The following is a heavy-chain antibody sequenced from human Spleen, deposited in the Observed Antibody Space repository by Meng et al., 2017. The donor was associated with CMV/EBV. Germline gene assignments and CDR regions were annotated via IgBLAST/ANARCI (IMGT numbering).Heavy chain of an antibody. CDR2: INPNSGGT. CDR1: GYTFTGYY. Sequence: VRLVQSGAEVKKPGASVKVSCKASGYTFTGYYMHWVRQAPGQGLEWMGWINPNSGGTNYAQKFQGRVTMTRDTSISTAYMELSRLRSDDTAVYYCARGSYDILTGYYSYYFDYWGQGTLVTVSS. J-gene: IGHJ4*02. CDR3: ARGSYDILTGYYSYYFDY. D-gene: IGHD3-9*01. V-gene: IGHV1-2*02.